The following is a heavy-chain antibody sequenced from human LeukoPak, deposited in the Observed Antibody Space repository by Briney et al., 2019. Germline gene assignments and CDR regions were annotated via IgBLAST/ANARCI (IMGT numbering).Heavy chain of an antibody. CDR2: IRYDGSNK. D-gene: IGHD5-18*01. V-gene: IGHV3-30*02. J-gene: IGHJ3*02. CDR3: ARFGNTAMGPGAFDI. CDR1: GFTFSSYG. Sequence: GGSLRLSCAASGFTFSSYGMHWVRQAPGKGLEWVAFIRYDGSNKYYADSVKGRFTISRDNSKNTLYLQMNSLRAEDTAVYYCARFGNTAMGPGAFDIWGQGTMVTVSS.